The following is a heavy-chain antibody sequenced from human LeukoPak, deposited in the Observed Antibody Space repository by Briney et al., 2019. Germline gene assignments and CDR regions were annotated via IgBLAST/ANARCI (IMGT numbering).Heavy chain of an antibody. J-gene: IGHJ4*02. CDR1: GYTFTSYG. CDR3: ARLFSGYCSSTSCPSDY. CDR2: ISAYNGNT. D-gene: IGHD2-2*01. V-gene: IGHV1-18*01. Sequence: ASVKVSCKASGYTFTSYGISWVRQAPGQGLEWMGWISAYNGNTNYAQKLQGRVTMTTDTSTSTAYMELRSLRSDDTAVYYCARLFSGYCSSTSCPSDYWGQGTLVTVSS.